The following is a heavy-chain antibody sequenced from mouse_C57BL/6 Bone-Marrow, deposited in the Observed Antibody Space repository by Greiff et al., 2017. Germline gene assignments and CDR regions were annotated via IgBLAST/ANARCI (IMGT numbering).Heavy chain of an antibody. V-gene: IGHV1-82*01. Sequence: VQLQQSGPELVKPGASVKISCKASGYAFSSSWMNWVKQRPGKGLEWIGRIYPGDGDTNYNGKFKGKATLTADKSSSTAYMQLSSLTSEDSAVYFCAPLTTVVARGFAYWGQGTLVTVSA. J-gene: IGHJ3*01. D-gene: IGHD1-1*01. CDR3: APLTTVVARGFAY. CDR1: GYAFSSSW. CDR2: IYPGDGDT.